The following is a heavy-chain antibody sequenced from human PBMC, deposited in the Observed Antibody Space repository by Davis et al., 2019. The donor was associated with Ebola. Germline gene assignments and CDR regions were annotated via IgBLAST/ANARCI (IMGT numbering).Heavy chain of an antibody. V-gene: IGHV3-64D*06. CDR1: GFSFSSYT. CDR3: VRKNDGSSWYLD. D-gene: IGHD6-13*01. Sequence: PGGSLRLSCSASGFSFSSYTMHWVRQAPGKGLEYVSSIKSDGSWTHHADSVKGRFIISRDNSKNTLYLQMSSLRAEDTAVYHCVRKNDGSSWYLDWGQGTLVTVSS. CDR2: IKSDGSWT. J-gene: IGHJ4*02.